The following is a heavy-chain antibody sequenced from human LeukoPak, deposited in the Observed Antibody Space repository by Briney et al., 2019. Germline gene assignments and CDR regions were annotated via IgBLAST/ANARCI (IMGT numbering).Heavy chain of an antibody. CDR2: IIPIFGTA. D-gene: IGHD4-23*01. CDR1: GGTFSSYA. V-gene: IGHV1-69*13. CDR3: ARGGNYDNWFDP. J-gene: IGHJ5*02. Sequence: GASVRVSCKASGGTFSSYAISWVRQAPGQGLEWMGGIIPIFGTANYAQKFQGRVTITADESTSTAYMELSSLRSEDTAVYYCARGGNYDNWFDPWGQGTLVTVSS.